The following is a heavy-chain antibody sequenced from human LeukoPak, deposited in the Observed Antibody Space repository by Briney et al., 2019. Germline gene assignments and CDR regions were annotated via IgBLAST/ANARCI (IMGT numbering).Heavy chain of an antibody. Sequence: GGSLRLSCAASGFTFSSYAMSWVRQAPGKGLEGVSAISGSGGSTYYADSVKGRFTIFRDNSKNMLYLQMNSLRAEDTAVYYCAKDREELLWFGELNRVDPWGQGTLVTVSS. CDR3: AKDREELLWFGELNRVDP. J-gene: IGHJ5*02. V-gene: IGHV3-23*01. D-gene: IGHD3-10*01. CDR2: ISGSGGST. CDR1: GFTFSSYA.